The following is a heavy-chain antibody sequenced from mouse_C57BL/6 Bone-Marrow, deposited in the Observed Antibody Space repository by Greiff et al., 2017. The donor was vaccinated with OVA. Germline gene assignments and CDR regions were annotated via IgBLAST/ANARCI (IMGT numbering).Heavy chain of an antibody. Sequence: VQLQQSGPELVKPGASVKISCKASGYSFTDYNMNWVKQSNGKSLEWIGVINPNYGTTSYNQKFKGKATLTVDQSSSTAYMQLNSLTSDDSAVFYCASGRQPRPHFFEYWGQGATLTFSS. J-gene: IGHJ2*01. CDR1: GYSFTDYN. CDR2: INPNYGTT. CDR3: ASGRQPRPHFFEY. D-gene: IGHD3-2*02. V-gene: IGHV1-39*01.